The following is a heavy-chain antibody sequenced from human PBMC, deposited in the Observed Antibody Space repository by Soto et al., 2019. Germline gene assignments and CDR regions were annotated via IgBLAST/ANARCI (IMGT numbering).Heavy chain of an antibody. Sequence: ASVKVSCKASGYTFTSYGISWVRQAPGQGLERMGWISAYNGNTNYAQKLQGRVTMTTDTSTSTAYMELRSLRSDDTAVYYCARGIAAAGPFYYYYGMDVWGKGTTVPACS. CDR2: ISAYNGNT. CDR3: ARGIAAAGPFYYYYGMDV. J-gene: IGHJ6*04. V-gene: IGHV1-18*04. CDR1: GYTFTSYG. D-gene: IGHD6-13*01.